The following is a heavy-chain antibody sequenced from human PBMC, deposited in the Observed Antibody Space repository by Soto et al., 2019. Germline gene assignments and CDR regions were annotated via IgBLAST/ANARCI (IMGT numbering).Heavy chain of an antibody. CDR1: GGSISSSNW. CDR3: AALVAAAGTTYNWFDP. V-gene: IGHV4-4*02. Sequence: QVQLQESGPGLVKPSGTLSLTCAVSGGSISSSNWWSWVRQPPGKGLEWIGEIYHSGSTNYNPSLKSRVNISVGKSKNQFSLKLSSVTAADTAVYYCAALVAAAGTTYNWFDPWGQGTLVTVSS. D-gene: IGHD6-13*01. J-gene: IGHJ5*02. CDR2: IYHSGST.